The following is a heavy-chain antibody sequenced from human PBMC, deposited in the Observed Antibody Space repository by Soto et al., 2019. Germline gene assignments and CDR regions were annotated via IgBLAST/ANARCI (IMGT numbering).Heavy chain of an antibody. V-gene: IGHV1-18*01. D-gene: IGHD3-10*01. CDR3: AIDRSYYYDSSGYPFDF. Sequence: SXNVYWKAAGYGXVIYRGGLVRQIPRKGPEWMGWISADNGDTKYAQRMQGRVTMTTDTATSTAYMELRSLRYDDTAVYYCAIDRSYYYDSSGYPFDFWGQGSLGTVSS. J-gene: IGHJ4*02. CDR2: ISADNGDT. CDR1: GYGXVIYR.